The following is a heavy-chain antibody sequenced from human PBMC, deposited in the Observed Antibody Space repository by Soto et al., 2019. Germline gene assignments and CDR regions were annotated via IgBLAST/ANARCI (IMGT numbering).Heavy chain of an antibody. CDR3: ARGLLRYFDS. J-gene: IGHJ4*02. V-gene: IGHV3-13*01. D-gene: IGHD3-9*01. CDR1: GFTFSSYD. CDR2: IGTAGDT. Sequence: GESLKISCAASGFTFSSYDMHWVRQATGKGLEWVSAIGTAGDTYYPGSVKGRFTISRENAKNSLYLQMNSLRAGDTAVYYCARGLLRYFDSWGQGTLVTVSS.